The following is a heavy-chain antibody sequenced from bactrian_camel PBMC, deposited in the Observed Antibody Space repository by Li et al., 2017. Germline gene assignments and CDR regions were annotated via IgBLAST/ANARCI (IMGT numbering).Heavy chain of an antibody. CDR1: GFISRSYG. V-gene: IGHV3S10*01. CDR2: IGSDGTA. Sequence: VQLVESGGGSVQAGGSLRLSCAASGFISRSYGMSWVRQAQGKGLEWVSSIGSDGTAYYADSVKGRFTVSRDNAKNTLYLQMNSLKPEDSGVYYCAATIGSEGQETQVTVS. CDR3: AATIGS. D-gene: IGHD4*01. J-gene: IGHJ6*01.